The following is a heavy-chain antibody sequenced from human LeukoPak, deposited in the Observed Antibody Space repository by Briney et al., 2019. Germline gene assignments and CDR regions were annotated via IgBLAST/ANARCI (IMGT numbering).Heavy chain of an antibody. CDR1: GFTFSNYD. V-gene: IGHV3-30*03. Sequence: GGSLRLSCAASGFTFSNYDMHWVRQAPGKGLEWVAAISNDGRKKSHADSVKGRFTISRDNSKDTLYVQMNSLRAEDTAVYYCARGHSSSWYYFGYWGQGTLVTVSS. CDR3: ARGHSSSWYYFGY. D-gene: IGHD6-13*01. J-gene: IGHJ4*02. CDR2: ISNDGRKK.